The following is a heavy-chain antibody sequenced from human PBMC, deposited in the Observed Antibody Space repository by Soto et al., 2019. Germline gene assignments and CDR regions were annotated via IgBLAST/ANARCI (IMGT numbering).Heavy chain of an antibody. J-gene: IGHJ6*03. V-gene: IGHV1-3*01. CDR3: ASGVFFRGSCSSSDYYYYMAV. CDR1: GYTFTSYA. Sequence: ASVKVSCKASGYTFTSYAMHWVRQAPGQRLEWMGWINAGNGNTKYSQKFQGRVTITRDTSASTAYMELSSLRSEDTAVYYWASGVFFRGSCSSSDYYYYMAVWGKGTTVTVSS. CDR2: INAGNGNT. D-gene: IGHD2-15*01.